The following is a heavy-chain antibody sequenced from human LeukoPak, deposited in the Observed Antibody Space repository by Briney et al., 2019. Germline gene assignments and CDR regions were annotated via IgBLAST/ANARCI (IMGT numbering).Heavy chain of an antibody. Sequence: GGSLRLSCAASGFTFSSYYMSWVSQAPGKGLEWVANIKQDGSEKYYVDSVEGRFTISRDNAKNSLYLQMNSLRVEDTAVYYCVRDPFWSGYYTGGYFDYWGQGTLATVSS. CDR3: VRDPFWSGYYTGGYFDY. CDR2: IKQDGSEK. D-gene: IGHD3-3*01. V-gene: IGHV3-7*01. CDR1: GFTFSSYY. J-gene: IGHJ4*02.